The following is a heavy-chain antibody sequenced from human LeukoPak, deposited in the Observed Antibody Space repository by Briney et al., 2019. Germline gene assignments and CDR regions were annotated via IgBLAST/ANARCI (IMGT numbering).Heavy chain of an antibody. CDR2: IYYSGST. D-gene: IGHD5-12*01. Sequence: SETLSLTCTVSGGSISSSSYYWGWIRQPPGKGLEWIGSIYYSGSTYYNPSLKSRVTMSVDTSKNQFSLKLSSVTAADTAVYFCASGSSGYDPWGQGTLVTVPS. J-gene: IGHJ5*02. CDR3: ASGSSGYDP. V-gene: IGHV4-39*07. CDR1: GGSISSSSYY.